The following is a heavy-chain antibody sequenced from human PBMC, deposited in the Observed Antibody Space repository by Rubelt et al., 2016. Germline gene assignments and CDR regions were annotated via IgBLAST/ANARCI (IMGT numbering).Heavy chain of an antibody. CDR1: GFTFSSYA. CDR2: ISGDGSSA. CDR3: ASRGSSGWLAYFQH. J-gene: IGHJ1*01. D-gene: IGHD6-19*01. Sequence: EVQLVESGGGLVQPGGSLRLSCAASGFTFSSYAMSWVRQAPGKGPEWVSRISGDGSSAYYADSVKGRFTISRDNAKNTLYLQLNSLRAEDTAVYYCASRGSSGWLAYFQHWGQGTLVTVSS. V-gene: IGHV3-23*04.